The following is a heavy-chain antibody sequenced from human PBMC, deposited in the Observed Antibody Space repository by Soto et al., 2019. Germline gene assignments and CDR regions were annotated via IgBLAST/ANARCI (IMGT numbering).Heavy chain of an antibody. D-gene: IGHD3-16*01. V-gene: IGHV3-7*01. J-gene: IGHJ6*03. CDR2: IMHDGSKK. CDR1: GYSFSTYS. Sequence: PGGLLRLSCAASGYSFSTYSMNWVRQAPGEGLEWVANIMHDGSKKYYVDSVKGRFTFSRDNAKNSLYLQMNSLRAEDTAVYYCARGILSLSYYHYYMDVWGKGTTVTVSS. CDR3: ARGILSLSYYHYYMDV.